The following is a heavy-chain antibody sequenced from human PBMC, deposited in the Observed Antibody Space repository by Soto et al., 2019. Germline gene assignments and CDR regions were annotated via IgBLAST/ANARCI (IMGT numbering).Heavy chain of an antibody. Sequence: QVQLVESGGGVVQPGRSLRLSCAASGFTFSSYAMHWVRQAPGKGLEWVAVISYDGSNKYYADSVKGRFTISRDNSKNTLYLQMNSLRAEDTAVYYCARAVVTAIPTGFQHWGQGTLVTVSS. CDR1: GFTFSSYA. V-gene: IGHV3-30-3*01. J-gene: IGHJ1*01. D-gene: IGHD2-21*02. CDR2: ISYDGSNK. CDR3: ARAVVTAIPTGFQH.